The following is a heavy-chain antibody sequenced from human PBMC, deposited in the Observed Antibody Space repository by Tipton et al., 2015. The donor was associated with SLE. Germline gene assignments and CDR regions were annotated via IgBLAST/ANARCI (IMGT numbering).Heavy chain of an antibody. Sequence: SLRLSCSASGFTFSSYAMHWVRQAPGKGLEWVSSISGSSDYRYYADSLKGRFTISRDNAKNSLYQQMNSLRAEDTAVYYCARDYCSSTTCYGDYWGLGTLVTVSS. D-gene: IGHD2-2*01. J-gene: IGHJ4*02. CDR3: ARDYCSSTTCYGDY. V-gene: IGHV3-21*01. CDR2: ISGSSDYR. CDR1: GFTFSSYA.